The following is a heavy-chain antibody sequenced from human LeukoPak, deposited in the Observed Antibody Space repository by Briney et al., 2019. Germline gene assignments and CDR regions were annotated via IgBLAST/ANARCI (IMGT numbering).Heavy chain of an antibody. CDR3: ARVGYSGYGGTSPPDY. V-gene: IGHV3-23*01. J-gene: IGHJ4*02. Sequence: GGSLRLSCAASGFTFSSYGMTWVRQAPGKGLEWVSGITGSGDYTNYADSVKGRFTISRDNSKNTLYLQMNSLRAEDTAVYYCARVGYSGYGGTSPPDYWGQGTLVTVSS. D-gene: IGHD5-12*01. CDR2: ITGSGDYT. CDR1: GFTFSSYG.